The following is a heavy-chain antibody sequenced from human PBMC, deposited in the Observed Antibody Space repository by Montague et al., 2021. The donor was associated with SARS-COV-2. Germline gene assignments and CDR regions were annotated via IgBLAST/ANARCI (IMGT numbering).Heavy chain of an antibody. J-gene: IGHJ6*02. D-gene: IGHD6-19*01. CDR3: AGRPTRSYSSGWYPFYYAMDV. CDR2: IYYSGST. Sequence: SETLSLTCAVSGGSINSYYWSWIRQPPGKGLEWIGYIYYSGSTIYNPSLKSRVTISIGTSKNQFSLKLNSVTAADTAVYYCAGRPTRSYSSGWYPFYYAMDVWGQGTTVTVSS. CDR1: GGSINSYY. V-gene: IGHV4-59*01.